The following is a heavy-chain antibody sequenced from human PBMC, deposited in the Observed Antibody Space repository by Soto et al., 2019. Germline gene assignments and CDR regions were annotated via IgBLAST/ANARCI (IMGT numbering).Heavy chain of an antibody. V-gene: IGHV1-3*01. CDR2: INAGNGNT. J-gene: IGHJ6*02. CDR1: GYTFTSYA. Sequence: ASVKVSCKASGYTFTSYAMHWVRQAPGQGLEWMGWINAGNGNTKYSQKFQGRVTITRDTSTSTAYMELSRLRSDDTAVYYCARSYYYYGMDVWGQGTTVTVSS. CDR3: ARSYYYYGMDV.